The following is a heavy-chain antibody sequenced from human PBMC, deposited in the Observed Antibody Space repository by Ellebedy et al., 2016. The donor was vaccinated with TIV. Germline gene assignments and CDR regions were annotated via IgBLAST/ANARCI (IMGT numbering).Heavy chain of an antibody. V-gene: IGHV3-73*01. J-gene: IGHJ4*02. D-gene: IGHD1-20*01. CDR2: IRSQANSYAT. CDR1: GLTFSGSA. CDR3: TRRGVSGGITFDY. Sequence: GESLKISCAASGLTFSGSAMHWARQSSGKGLEWIGRIRSQANSYATAYAPSVKGRFFISRDDSKNTAYLHMNSLNTEDSAVYYCTRRGVSGGITFDYWGQGTLVTVSS.